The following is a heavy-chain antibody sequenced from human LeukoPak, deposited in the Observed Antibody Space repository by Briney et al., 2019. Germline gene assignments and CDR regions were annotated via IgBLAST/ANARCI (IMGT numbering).Heavy chain of an antibody. CDR3: AREEYSSSSDAFDI. D-gene: IGHD6-6*01. CDR2: ISSSGSAI. V-gene: IGHV3-48*03. J-gene: IGHJ3*02. Sequence: GGSLRLSCAASGFTFSNYEMNWVRQAPGKGLEWVSYISSSGSAIYYAVSVKGRFTISRDNAKNSLFLQMNSLRAEDTAVYYCAREEYSSSSDAFDIWGQGTVVTVSS. CDR1: GFTFSNYE.